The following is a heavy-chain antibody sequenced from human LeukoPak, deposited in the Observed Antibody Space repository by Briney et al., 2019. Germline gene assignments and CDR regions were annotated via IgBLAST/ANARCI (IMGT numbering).Heavy chain of an antibody. CDR1: GFTFSSYS. CDR2: ISSSRSYI. V-gene: IGHV3-21*04. D-gene: IGHD6-13*01. J-gene: IGHJ3*02. Sequence: PGGSLRLSCAASGFTFSSYSMNWVRQAPGKGLEWVSFISSSRSYIYYADSVKGRFTISRDNAKNSLYLQMNSLRAEDTAVYYCARDNSTWYGGGAFDIWGQGTMVTVSS. CDR3: ARDNSTWYGGGAFDI.